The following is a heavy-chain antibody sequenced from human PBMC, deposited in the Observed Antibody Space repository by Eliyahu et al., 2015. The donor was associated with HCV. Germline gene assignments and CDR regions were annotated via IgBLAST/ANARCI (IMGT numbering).Heavy chain of an antibody. CDR2: IYWNDDK. V-gene: IGHV2-5*01. CDR3: GHRHDTNHHFDS. Sequence: QITLKESGPTLVKPTQTLTLTCTFSGFSLTTGGVSVGWIRQPPGKALEWLSLIYWNDDKRYRPSLKSRLTITKDTSKNQVILTMTNMDPVDTATYYCGHRHDTNHHFDSWGQGTLVTVSS. J-gene: IGHJ4*02. D-gene: IGHD1-14*01. CDR1: GFSLTTGGVS.